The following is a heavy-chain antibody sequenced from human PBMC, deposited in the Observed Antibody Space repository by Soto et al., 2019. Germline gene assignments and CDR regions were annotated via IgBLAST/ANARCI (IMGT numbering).Heavy chain of an antibody. CDR3: AKGDNLGPKTGYAFDP. D-gene: IGHD5-12*01. V-gene: IGHV6-1*01. Sequence: PSRTLSLTCAISGDSVSSNTAPWNWIRQSPSRGLEWLGRTYFRSKWYNDYAVSVKSRIIINPDTSNNQFSLQLNSVTPEDTAVYFCAKGDNLGPKTGYAFDPWGQGIMVTVSS. CDR1: GDSVSSNTAP. J-gene: IGHJ5*02. CDR2: TYFRSKWYN.